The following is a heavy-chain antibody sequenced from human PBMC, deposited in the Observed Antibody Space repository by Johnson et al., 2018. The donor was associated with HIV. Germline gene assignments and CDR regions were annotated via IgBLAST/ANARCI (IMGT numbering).Heavy chain of an antibody. D-gene: IGHD2-15*01. J-gene: IGHJ3*02. CDR1: GFTFSSYA. CDR3: AKDVVVAASGDAFDI. V-gene: IGHV3-NL1*01. Sequence: QVQLVESGGGVVQPGRSLRLSCAASGFTFSSYAMHWVRQAPGKGLEWVSVIYSGGSTYYADSVKGRFTISRDNSKNTLYLQMNSLRAEDTAVYYCAKDVVVAASGDAFDIWGQGTMVTVSS. CDR2: IYSGGST.